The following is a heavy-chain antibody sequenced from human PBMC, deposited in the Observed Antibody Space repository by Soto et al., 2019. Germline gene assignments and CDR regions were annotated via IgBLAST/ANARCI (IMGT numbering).Heavy chain of an antibody. V-gene: IGHV1-69*13. CDR2: IIPIFGTA. J-gene: IGHJ6*02. Sequence: ASVKVSCKASGGTFSSYAISWLRQAPGQGLEWMGGIIPIFGTANYAQKFQGRVTITADESTSTAYMELSSLRSEDTAVYYCARYGSGSYRYGMDVWGQGTTVTVSS. D-gene: IGHD3-10*01. CDR3: ARYGSGSYRYGMDV. CDR1: GGTFSSYA.